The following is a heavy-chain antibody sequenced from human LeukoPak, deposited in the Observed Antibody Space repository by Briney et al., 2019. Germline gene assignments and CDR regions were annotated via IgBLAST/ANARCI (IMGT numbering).Heavy chain of an antibody. CDR1: GFTVDSNY. Sequence: GGSLRLSCAASGFTVDSNYLSWVRQAPGKGLEWVSGISGSGGSTYFADSVKGRFTISRDNSKNRVYLQMNSLRVEDTAVYYCAKESYFESRRGKGNFDYWGQGTLVTVSS. J-gene: IGHJ4*02. CDR3: AKESYFESRRGKGNFDY. D-gene: IGHD1-26*01. V-gene: IGHV3-23*01. CDR2: ISGSGGST.